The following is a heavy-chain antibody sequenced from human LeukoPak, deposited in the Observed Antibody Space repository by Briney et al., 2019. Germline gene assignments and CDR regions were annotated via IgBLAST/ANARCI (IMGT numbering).Heavy chain of an antibody. CDR3: AKTGQADY. CDR1: GFTVSSNY. D-gene: IGHD2-8*02. V-gene: IGHV3-23*01. Sequence: GGSLRLSCAASGFTVSSNYMSWVRQAPGKGLEWLSTITGSGGTTYSADSVKGRFTISRDNSKNTLYLQMNSLRAEDTAVYYCAKTGQADYWGQGTLVTVSS. J-gene: IGHJ4*02. CDR2: ITGSGGTT.